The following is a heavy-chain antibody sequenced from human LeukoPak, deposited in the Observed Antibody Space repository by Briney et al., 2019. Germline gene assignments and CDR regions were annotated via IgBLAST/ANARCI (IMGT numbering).Heavy chain of an antibody. CDR3: AKINNNDDY. J-gene: IGHJ4*02. CDR1: GFTFTTFR. V-gene: IGHV3-30*18. D-gene: IGHD1/OR15-1a*01. Sequence: GRSLRLSCTASGFTFTTFRIPWVRQAPGKGLDWVAAISPDGNLEYYTDSVKGRFTISRDNSKNMIYLQMSSLRGEDSALYYCAKINNNDDYWGQGTLVTVSS. CDR2: ISPDGNLE.